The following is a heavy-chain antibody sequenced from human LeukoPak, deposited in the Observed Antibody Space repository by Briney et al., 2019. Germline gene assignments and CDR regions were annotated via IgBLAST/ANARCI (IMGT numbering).Heavy chain of an antibody. D-gene: IGHD2-15*01. V-gene: IGHV3-53*01. CDR3: TTGGCSGGSCYPRRH. J-gene: IGHJ4*02. Sequence: GGSLRLSCAASGFNVSSNYMTWVRQAPGKGLEWVSVIYSGGGTYHADSVRGRFTISRDTSKNTLYLQMNSLKTEDTAVYYCTTGGCSGGSCYPRRHWGQGTLVTVSS. CDR2: IYSGGGT. CDR1: GFNVSSNY.